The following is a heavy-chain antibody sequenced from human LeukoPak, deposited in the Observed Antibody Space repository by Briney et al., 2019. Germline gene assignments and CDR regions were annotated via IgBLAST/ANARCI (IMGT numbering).Heavy chain of an antibody. CDR2: INWNGGST. Sequence: PGGSLRLSCAASGFTFDDYGMSWVRQAPGKGLEWVSGINWNGGSTGYADSVKGRFTISRDNAKNSLYLQMNSLRAEDTALYYCARAVPAAMGWYFDYWGQGILVTVSS. V-gene: IGHV3-20*04. D-gene: IGHD2-2*01. J-gene: IGHJ4*02. CDR1: GFTFDDYG. CDR3: ARAVPAAMGWYFDY.